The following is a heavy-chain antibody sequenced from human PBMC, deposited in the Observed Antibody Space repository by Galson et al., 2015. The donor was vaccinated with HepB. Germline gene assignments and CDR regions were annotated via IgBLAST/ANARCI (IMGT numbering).Heavy chain of an antibody. CDR2: IIPLFGTT. J-gene: IGHJ4*02. D-gene: IGHD3-22*01. CDR3: ATPKAYYYDFGGYFHPLWF. Sequence: SVKVSCKASGGTFNNYAISWVRQAPGQGLEWMGGIIPLFGTTKYAQKFQGRVTNTAEKSTSTAYMELSSLRSEDTAVYYCATPKAYYYDFGGYFHPLWFWGQGTLVTVSS. CDR1: GGTFNNYA. V-gene: IGHV1-69*06.